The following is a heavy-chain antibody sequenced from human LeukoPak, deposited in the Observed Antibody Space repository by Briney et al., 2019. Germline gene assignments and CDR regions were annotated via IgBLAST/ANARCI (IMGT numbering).Heavy chain of an antibody. CDR1: GGSFSGYY. J-gene: IGHJ4*02. D-gene: IGHD3-10*01. CDR2: INHSGNT. V-gene: IGHV4-34*01. Sequence: SETLSLTCAVYGGSFSGYYWSWIRQPPGKGLEWIGEINHSGNTNYNPSLKSRVTISVDTSKNQFSLKLSSVTAADTAVYYCARHMTMVRGVTSIFGYWGQGTLVTVSS. CDR3: ARHMTMVRGVTSIFGY.